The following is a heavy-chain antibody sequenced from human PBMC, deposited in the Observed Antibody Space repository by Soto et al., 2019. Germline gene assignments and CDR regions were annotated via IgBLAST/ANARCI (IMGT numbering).Heavy chain of an antibody. CDR2: IVGVVIGI. D-gene: IGHD3-3*01. V-gene: IGHV3-23*01. CDR3: AKDLRPDGRYDLDY. J-gene: IGHJ4*02. Sequence: GGSLRLSCAAYGFTFSTYAMNWVRQAPGKGLEWVAVIVGVVIGIDYADSVKGLFTISRDISKNTLYLQLTSLRVEDTATYFCAKDLRPDGRYDLDYWGQGTLVTVSS. CDR1: GFTFSTYA.